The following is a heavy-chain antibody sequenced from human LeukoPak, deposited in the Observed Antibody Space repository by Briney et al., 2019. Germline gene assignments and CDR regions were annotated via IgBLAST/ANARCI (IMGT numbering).Heavy chain of an antibody. Sequence: AGGSLRLSCAASGFTFSSYAMSWVRQAPGKGLKWVSTISGSGGSTYYADSVKGRFTISRDNSKNTLYLQMNSLRAEDTAVYYCAKDGDIVVVVAATDAFDIWGQGTMVTVSS. J-gene: IGHJ3*02. D-gene: IGHD2-15*01. CDR2: ISGSGGST. CDR1: GFTFSSYA. V-gene: IGHV3-23*01. CDR3: AKDGDIVVVVAATDAFDI.